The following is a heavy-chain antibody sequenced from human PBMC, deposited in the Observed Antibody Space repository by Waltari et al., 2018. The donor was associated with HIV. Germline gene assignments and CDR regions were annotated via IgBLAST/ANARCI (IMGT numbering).Heavy chain of an antibody. Sequence: EVQLVESGGGLVKTGGSLKLRCAASGFTFSNAWMSWVRQAPGKGLEWVGRSKSKTDGGTTDYAAPVKGRFTISRDDSKNTLYMQMNSMKTEETAVYYCTTVGEDWGQGTLVTVSS. CDR3: TTVGED. D-gene: IGHD3-16*01. CDR2: SKSKTDGGTT. J-gene: IGHJ4*02. V-gene: IGHV3-15*01. CDR1: GFTFSNAW.